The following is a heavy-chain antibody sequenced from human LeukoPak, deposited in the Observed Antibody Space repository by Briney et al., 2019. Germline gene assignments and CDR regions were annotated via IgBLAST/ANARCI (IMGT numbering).Heavy chain of an antibody. CDR1: GGSSSSSSYY. D-gene: IGHD3-9*01. Sequence: PSETLSLTCTVSGGSSSSSSYYWGWIRQPPGKGLEWIGSIYYSGSTYYNPSLKSRVTISVDTSKNQFSLKLSSVTAADTAVYYCARRHDILTGYYPYYYYYMDVWGKGTTVTVSS. J-gene: IGHJ6*03. CDR3: ARRHDILTGYYPYYYYYMDV. V-gene: IGHV4-39*01. CDR2: IYYSGST.